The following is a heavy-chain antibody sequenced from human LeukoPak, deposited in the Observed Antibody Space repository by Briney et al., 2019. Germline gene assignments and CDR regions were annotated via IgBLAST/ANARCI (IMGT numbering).Heavy chain of an antibody. CDR1: GCTFTGYY. CDR2: INPNSGGT. D-gene: IGHD3-10*01. CDR3: ASAPYYYGSGIPSF. J-gene: IGHJ4*02. Sequence: ASVKVSCKASGCTFTGYYMHWVRQAPGQGLEWMGWINPNSGGTNYAQKFQGRVTMTRDTSISTAYMELSRLRSDDTAVYYCASAPYYYGSGIPSFWGQGTLVTVSS. V-gene: IGHV1-2*02.